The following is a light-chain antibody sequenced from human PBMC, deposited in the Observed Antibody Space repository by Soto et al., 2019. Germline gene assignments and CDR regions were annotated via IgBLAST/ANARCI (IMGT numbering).Light chain of an antibody. CDR1: ESVTNY. V-gene: IGKV3-11*01. CDR2: DVS. J-gene: IGKJ4*01. CDR3: QQRSKWPVT. Sequence: EIVLTQSPATLSLSPVERDPLXSRASESVTNYLAWYQQKPGQAPRLLVYDVSNRATGIPARFSGGGSGTDFTLTISSLEAEDFALYYCQQRSKWPVTFGGGTKVDIK.